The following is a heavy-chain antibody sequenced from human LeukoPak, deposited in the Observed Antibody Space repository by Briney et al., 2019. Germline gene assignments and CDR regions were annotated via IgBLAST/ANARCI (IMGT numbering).Heavy chain of an antibody. CDR2: INHSGST. CDR3: ARGRRACSGGSCYYYHFDY. D-gene: IGHD2-15*01. J-gene: IGHJ4*02. Sequence: SETLSLTCAVYGGSFSGYYWSWIRKPPGKGLEWIGEINHSGSTNYNPSLKSRVTISVDTSKNQFSLKLSSVTAADTAVYYCARGRRACSGGSCYYYHFDYWGQGTLVTVSS. V-gene: IGHV4-34*01. CDR1: GGSFSGYY.